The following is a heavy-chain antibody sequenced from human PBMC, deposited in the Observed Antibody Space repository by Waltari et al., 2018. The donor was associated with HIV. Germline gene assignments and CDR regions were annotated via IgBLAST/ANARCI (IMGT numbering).Heavy chain of an antibody. Sequence: QVQLVESGGGLVQPGGSLRLSCAASGFIFRDFAIHWVRQAPGKGLEWVAVISRDGSRKDYADSVQGRFTISRDNSKNSLHLHMNSLRPKDTAVYYCAREGIVAAPFDFWGLGTLVTVSS. J-gene: IGHJ4*02. D-gene: IGHD2-15*01. CDR1: GFIFRDFA. CDR2: ISRDGSRK. CDR3: AREGIVAAPFDF. V-gene: IGHV3-30*01.